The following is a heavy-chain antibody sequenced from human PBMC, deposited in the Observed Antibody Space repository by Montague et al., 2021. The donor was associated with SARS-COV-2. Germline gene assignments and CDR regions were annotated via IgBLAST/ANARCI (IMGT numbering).Heavy chain of an antibody. J-gene: IGHJ5*01. V-gene: IGHV4-59*03. Sequence: SETLSLTCTVSFGSISTYYWSWIRQPPGKGLEWIGVIFYNGRTKYNPSXXRRVSISLDTSKNQFSLKLSSVTAADTAVYYCAGQDAWAYCGAECYRGWFDSWGQGTLVTVSS. CDR2: IFYNGRT. CDR1: FGSISTYY. CDR3: AGQDAWAYCGAECYRGWFDS. D-gene: IGHD2-21*01.